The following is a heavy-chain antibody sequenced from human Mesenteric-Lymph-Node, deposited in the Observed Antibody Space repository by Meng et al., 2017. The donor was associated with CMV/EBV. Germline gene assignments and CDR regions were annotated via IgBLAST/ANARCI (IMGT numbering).Heavy chain of an antibody. D-gene: IGHD6-19*01. V-gene: IGHV4-39*01. CDR2: VHYTGST. J-gene: IGHJ5*02. Sequence: QPQLRGSGPGQVKPSETLSLTCTVSGDSISSFYYWGWIRQPPGRGLEWIGSVHYTGSTYYSPSLKSRVTVSVDTSKNQFSLRLTSVTAADTAVYYCARPFPSWQSPRLDPFGAWGQGTLVTVSS. CDR1: GDSISSFYY. CDR3: ARPFPSWQSPRLDPFGA.